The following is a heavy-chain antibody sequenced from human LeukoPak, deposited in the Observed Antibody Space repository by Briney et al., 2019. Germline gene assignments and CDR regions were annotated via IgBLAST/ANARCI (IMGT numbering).Heavy chain of an antibody. D-gene: IGHD5-18*01. CDR2: IYWNDDK. CDR3: ALSLDTAAKRGTHYFDY. Sequence: SGPTLVKPTQTLTLTCTFSGFSLSTLGVGVGWIRQPPGKALEWLALIYWNDDKRYSPSLKSRLTITKDTSKNQVVLTMTNMDPVDTATYYCALSLDTAAKRGTHYFDYWGQGMLATVSS. V-gene: IGHV2-5*01. J-gene: IGHJ4*02. CDR1: GFSLSTLGVG.